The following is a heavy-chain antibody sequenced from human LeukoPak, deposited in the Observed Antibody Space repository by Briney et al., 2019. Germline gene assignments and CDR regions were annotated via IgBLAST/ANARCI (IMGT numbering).Heavy chain of an antibody. CDR3: SWYYYDSSGYSDY. CDR1: GYTFTSYD. J-gene: IGHJ4*02. Sequence: ASVTVSCKASGYTFTSYDINWVRQATGQGLEWMGWMNPNSGNTGYAQKFQGRVTITRNTSISTAYMELSSLRSEDTAVYYGSWYYYDSSGYSDYWGQGTLVTVSS. CDR2: MNPNSGNT. D-gene: IGHD3-22*01. V-gene: IGHV1-8*03.